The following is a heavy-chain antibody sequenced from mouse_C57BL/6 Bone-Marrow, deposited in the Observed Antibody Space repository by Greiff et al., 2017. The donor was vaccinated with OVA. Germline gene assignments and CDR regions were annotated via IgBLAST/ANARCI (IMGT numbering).Heavy chain of an antibody. Sequence: QVQLQQSGAELVRPGASVTLSCKASGYTFTDYEMHWVKQTPVHGLEWIGAIDPETGGTAYNQKFKGKAILTADKSSSTAYMELRSLTSEDSAVYYCTRGMYGNSWYFDVWGTGTTVTVSS. V-gene: IGHV1-15*01. CDR2: IDPETGGT. CDR3: TRGMYGNSWYFDV. CDR1: GYTFTDYE. D-gene: IGHD2-10*02. J-gene: IGHJ1*03.